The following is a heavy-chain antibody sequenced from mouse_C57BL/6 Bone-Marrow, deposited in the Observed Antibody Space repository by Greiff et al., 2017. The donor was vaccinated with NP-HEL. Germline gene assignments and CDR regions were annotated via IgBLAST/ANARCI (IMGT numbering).Heavy chain of an antibody. CDR1: GFTFSSYA. V-gene: IGHV5-4*01. Sequence: EVQGVESGGGLVKPGGSLKLSCAASGFTFSSYAMSWVRQTPEKRLEWVATISDGGSYTYYPDNVKGRFTISRDNAKNNLYLQMSHLKSEDTAMYYCARAADYWGQGTSVTVSS. J-gene: IGHJ4*01. CDR2: ISDGGSYT. CDR3: ARAADY.